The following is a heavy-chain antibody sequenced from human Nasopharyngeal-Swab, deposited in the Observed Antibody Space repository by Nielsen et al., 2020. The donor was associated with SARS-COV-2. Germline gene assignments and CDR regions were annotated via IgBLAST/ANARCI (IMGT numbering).Heavy chain of an antibody. V-gene: IGHV3-7*01. Sequence: GGSLRLSCAASGFTLSSYWMSWVRQAPGKGLEWVANIKQDGSEKYYVDSVKGRFTISRDNAKNSLYLQMNSLRAEDTAVYYCAARYSSSWWDAFDIWGQGTMVTVSS. D-gene: IGHD6-13*01. CDR2: IKQDGSEK. CDR3: AARYSSSWWDAFDI. CDR1: GFTLSSYW. J-gene: IGHJ3*02.